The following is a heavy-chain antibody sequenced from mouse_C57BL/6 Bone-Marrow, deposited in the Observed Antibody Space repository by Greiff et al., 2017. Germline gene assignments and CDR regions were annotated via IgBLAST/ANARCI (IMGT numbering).Heavy chain of an antibody. J-gene: IGHJ4*01. CDR2: INPYNGGT. Sequence: VQLQQSGPVLVKPGASVKMSCKASGYTFTDYYMNWVKQSHGKSLEWIGVINPYNGGTSYNQKFKGKATLTVDKSSSTAYLELNSLPSEDSAVXYCAGSYYGYDDEMDYWGQGTSVTVSS. CDR1: GYTFTDYY. V-gene: IGHV1-19*01. CDR3: AGSYYGYDDEMDY. D-gene: IGHD2-2*01.